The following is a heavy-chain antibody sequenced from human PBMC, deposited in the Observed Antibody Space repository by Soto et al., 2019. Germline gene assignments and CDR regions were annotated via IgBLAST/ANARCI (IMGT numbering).Heavy chain of an antibody. V-gene: IGHV4-59*12. CDR2: IYSGNT. J-gene: IGHJ4*02. CDR1: GGSISGYY. Sequence: SETLSLTSTIAGGSISGYYWTWIRQSPGKGLEYIGYIYSGNTNYNPSLNSRVTISVDTSKNQFSLKLTSVTAADTAVYYCARDKITGLFDYWGQGTLVTVSS. CDR3: ARDKITGLFDY. D-gene: IGHD2-8*02.